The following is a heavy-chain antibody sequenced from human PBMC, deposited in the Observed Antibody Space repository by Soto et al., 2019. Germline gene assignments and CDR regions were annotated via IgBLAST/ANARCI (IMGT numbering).Heavy chain of an antibody. CDR3: VRYPRSVGGSYRPDY. V-gene: IGHV3-74*01. J-gene: IGHJ4*02. CDR1: GFTFSSYW. CDR2: INSDGSIT. Sequence: PGGPLRLCCAASGFTFSSYWMHWVRQVPEKGLVWVSRINSDGSITNYADAVKGRFTISRDNVKNTLYLQMNSLRAEDTAVYYCVRYPRSVGGSYRPDYWGQGTLVTVSS. D-gene: IGHD3-16*02.